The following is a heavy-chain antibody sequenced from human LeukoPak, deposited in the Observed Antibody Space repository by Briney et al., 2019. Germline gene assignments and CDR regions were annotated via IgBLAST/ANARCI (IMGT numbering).Heavy chain of an antibody. J-gene: IGHJ4*02. CDR2: VGPNNGVT. V-gene: IGHV1-2*02. CDR1: GYTFTDYF. CDR3: ARDIRPRVESFDY. Sequence: ASVKVSCKASGYTFTDYFLHWVRQAPGQGLEWMGWVGPNNGVTNYAQKCQGKVNMTRDTSINTAYMEVSSLRSDDTAVYYCARDIRPRVESFDYWGQGTLVTVSS. D-gene: IGHD3-3*01.